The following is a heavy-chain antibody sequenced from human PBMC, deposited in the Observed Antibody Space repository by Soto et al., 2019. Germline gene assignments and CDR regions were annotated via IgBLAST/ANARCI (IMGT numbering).Heavy chain of an antibody. CDR3: ATDYGGSEAPDT. V-gene: IGHV4-4*02. D-gene: IGHD5-12*01. CDR1: GDSISSNNW. CDR2: IYHTGTT. J-gene: IGHJ3*01. Sequence: QVQLQESGPGLVKPSGTLSLTCAVSGDSISSNNWWSLVRQSPEKGLEWIGEIYHTGTTNYNPSLKGRVTISVDKSTNQFSLKLTSMTAADSAMYYCATDYGGSEAPDTWGKGTMVTVSS.